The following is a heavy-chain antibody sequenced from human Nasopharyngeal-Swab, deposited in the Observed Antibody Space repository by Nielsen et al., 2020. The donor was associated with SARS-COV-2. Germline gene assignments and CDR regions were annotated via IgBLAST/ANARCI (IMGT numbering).Heavy chain of an antibody. CDR3: AKDRDSGDDSDDYYHYYGMDV. V-gene: IGHV3-23*01. J-gene: IGHJ6*02. Sequence: GESLKISCAASGFTFRSYAIIWVRQAPGKGLEWVSVISGSDHTTYYADSVKGRFTISRDNSKNTVNLQMNSLRVEDTAIYYCAKDRDSGDDSDDYYHYYGMDVWGQGTTVTVFS. D-gene: IGHD5-12*01. CDR1: GFTFRSYA. CDR2: ISGSDHTT.